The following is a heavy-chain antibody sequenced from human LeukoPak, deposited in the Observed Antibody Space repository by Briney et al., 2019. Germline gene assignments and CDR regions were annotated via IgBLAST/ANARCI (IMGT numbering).Heavy chain of an antibody. D-gene: IGHD1-26*01. J-gene: IGHJ4*02. Sequence: GGSLRLSCAGSGFNFQYAWMTWVRQAPGKGLEWVGRIKSKRDGETTDYAALVKSRFSISRDDSKNTVYLQMNSVRTEDTAVYYCTSLVGSPTYWGQGTLVTVSS. CDR2: IKSKRDGETT. CDR3: TSLVGSPTY. V-gene: IGHV3-15*01. CDR1: GFNFQYAW.